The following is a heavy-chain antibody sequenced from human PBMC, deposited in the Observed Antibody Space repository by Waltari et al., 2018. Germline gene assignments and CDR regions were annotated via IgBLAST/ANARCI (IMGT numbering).Heavy chain of an antibody. V-gene: IGHV1-69*06. CDR2: VIPMFGTG. CDR1: GGTFSSYA. Sequence: QVHLVQSGAEVKEPGSSVKVSCKASGGTFSSYAVSWVRQAPGQGLEWMGGVIPMFGTGHYAQKFQGRVTMTRNTSISTAYMELSSLRSEDTAVYYCARGREYFDYWGQGTLVTVSS. CDR3: ARGREYFDY. J-gene: IGHJ4*02.